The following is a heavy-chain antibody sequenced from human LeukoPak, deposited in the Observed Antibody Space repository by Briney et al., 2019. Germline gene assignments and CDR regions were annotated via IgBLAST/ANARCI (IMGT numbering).Heavy chain of an antibody. Sequence: GGSLRLSCAASGFTVSSTYMSWVCQSPGKGLEWVSVVYKDGKMFYIDSVKGRFAISRDTSKNTVYLQMNNLRAEDTAVYYCASQHCSGGDCYFAGADPFDHWGQGTLVTVSS. CDR2: VYKDGKM. J-gene: IGHJ4*02. CDR3: ASQHCSGGDCYFAGADPFDH. D-gene: IGHD2-21*01. V-gene: IGHV3-53*01. CDR1: GFTVSSTY.